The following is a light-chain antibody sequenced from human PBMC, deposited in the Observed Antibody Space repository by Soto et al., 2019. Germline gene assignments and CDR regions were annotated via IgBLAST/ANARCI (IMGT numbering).Light chain of an antibody. CDR3: HQYGDSSWT. CDR2: RAS. Sequence: EMVLTQSPDTLSLSPGERATLSCRASQSVSSSYLAWYQQKPGQAPRLLIYRASTTATDIPDRFSGSGSGTDFTLTISRLEPEDFAVYYCHQYGDSSWTFGQGTKVDIK. CDR1: QSVSSSY. V-gene: IGKV3-20*01. J-gene: IGKJ1*01.